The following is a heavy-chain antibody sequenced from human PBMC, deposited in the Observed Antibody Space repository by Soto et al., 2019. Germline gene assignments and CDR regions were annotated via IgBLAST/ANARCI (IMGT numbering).Heavy chain of an antibody. D-gene: IGHD2-15*01. Sequence: RGAVRLSGAASGFTFSSYAMSWVRQAPGKGLEWVSAISGSGGSTYYADSVKGRFTISRDNSKNTLYLQMNSLRAEDTAVYSCAKDRSGSGWFDPWGQGTLVTVSS. CDR3: AKDRSGSGWFDP. CDR1: GFTFSSYA. V-gene: IGHV3-23*01. J-gene: IGHJ5*02. CDR2: ISGSGGST.